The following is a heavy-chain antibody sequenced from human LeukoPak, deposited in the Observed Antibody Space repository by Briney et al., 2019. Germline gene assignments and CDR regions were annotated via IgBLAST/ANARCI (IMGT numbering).Heavy chain of an antibody. J-gene: IGHJ5*02. CDR1: GGSISSYY. CDR2: IYYSGST. V-gene: IGHV4-59*08. Sequence: SETLSLTCTVSGGSISSYYRSWIRQPPGKGLEWIGYIYYSGSTNYNPSLKSRVTISVDTSKNQFSLKLSSVTAADTAVYYCARAGAYCGGDCPSWFDPWGQGTLVTVSS. D-gene: IGHD2-21*02. CDR3: ARAGAYCGGDCPSWFDP.